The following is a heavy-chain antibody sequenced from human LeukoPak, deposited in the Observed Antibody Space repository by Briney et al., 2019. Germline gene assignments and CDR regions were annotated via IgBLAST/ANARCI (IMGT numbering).Heavy chain of an antibody. Sequence: SETLSLTCTVSGGSISSYYWSWIRQPPGKGLEWIGYIYYSGSTNYNPSLKSQVTISVDTSKNQFSLKLSSVTAADTAVYYCARHVIYYFDYWGQGTLVTVSS. D-gene: IGHD2/OR15-2a*01. CDR1: GGSISSYY. CDR3: ARHVIYYFDY. CDR2: IYYSGST. J-gene: IGHJ4*02. V-gene: IGHV4-59*08.